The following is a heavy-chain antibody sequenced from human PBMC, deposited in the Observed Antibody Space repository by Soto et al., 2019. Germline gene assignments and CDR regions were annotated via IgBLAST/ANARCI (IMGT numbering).Heavy chain of an antibody. CDR3: AKGKYSSSSSYYFDY. CDR1: GFKFSNYA. D-gene: IGHD6-6*01. V-gene: IGHV3-23*01. J-gene: IGHJ4*02. CDR2: ISATGGGT. Sequence: GGSLRLSCAASGFKFSNYAMSWVRQAPGKGLEWVSLISATGGGTYYADSVKGRFTISRDNSKNTLYLQMNSLRAEDTAVYYCAKGKYSSSSSYYFDYWGQGTLVTVSS.